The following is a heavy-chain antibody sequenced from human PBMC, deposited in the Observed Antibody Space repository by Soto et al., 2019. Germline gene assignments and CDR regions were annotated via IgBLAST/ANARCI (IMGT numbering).Heavy chain of an antibody. CDR1: GFTFSTYA. J-gene: IGHJ4*02. Sequence: QVQLVDSGGGVVQPGRSLRLSCAASGFTFSTYAMHWVRQAPGKGLEWVAFISYDGRSTYSADSVRGRFTISRDNSKNTLYLQMNSLRPEDTAAYYCVREGIDGGSWGVFDYWGQGTLVTVAS. CDR3: VREGIDGGSWGVFDY. CDR2: ISYDGRST. D-gene: IGHD6-13*01. V-gene: IGHV3-30*04.